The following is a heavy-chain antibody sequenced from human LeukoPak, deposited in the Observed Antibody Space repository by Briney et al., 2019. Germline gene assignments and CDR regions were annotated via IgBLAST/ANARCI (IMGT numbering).Heavy chain of an antibody. D-gene: IGHD6-19*01. CDR3: ARDRIGGSSGWYGPRTYWYFDL. Sequence: SETLSLTCTVSGGSISSYYWSWLRQPPGKGLEWIGYIYYSGSTNYNPSLKSRVTISVDTSKNQFSLKLSSVTAADTAVYYCARDRIGGSSGWYGPRTYWYFDLWGRGTLVTVSS. V-gene: IGHV4-59*12. J-gene: IGHJ2*01. CDR1: GGSISSYY. CDR2: IYYSGST.